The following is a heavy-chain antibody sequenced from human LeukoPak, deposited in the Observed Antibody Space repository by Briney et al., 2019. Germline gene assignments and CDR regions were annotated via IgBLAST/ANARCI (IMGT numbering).Heavy chain of an antibody. CDR2: IYSGGST. Sequence: GGSLRLSCAASGFTVSSNYMSWVRQAPGKGREWVSVIYSGGSTYYADSVKGRFTISRDNSKNTLYLQMNSLRAEDTAVYYCARGGATVSSRSFDYWGQGTLVTVSS. V-gene: IGHV3-53*01. J-gene: IGHJ4*02. D-gene: IGHD4-17*01. CDR1: GFTVSSNY. CDR3: ARGGATVSSRSFDY.